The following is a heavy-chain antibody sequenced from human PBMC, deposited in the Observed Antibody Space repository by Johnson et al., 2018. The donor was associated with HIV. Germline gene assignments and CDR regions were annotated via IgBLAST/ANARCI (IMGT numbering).Heavy chain of an antibody. J-gene: IGHJ3*02. CDR2: IYSGGST. D-gene: IGHD1-1*01. Sequence: EMQLVESGGGLVQPGGSLRLSCAASGFTVSSNYMSWVRQAPGKGLEWVSVIYSGGSTYYADSVKGRFTISRDNSKNTLYLQMNSLRAEDTAVYYCAKPSTESAFDIWGQGTMVTVSS. V-gene: IGHV3-66*04. CDR1: GFTVSSNY. CDR3: AKPSTESAFDI.